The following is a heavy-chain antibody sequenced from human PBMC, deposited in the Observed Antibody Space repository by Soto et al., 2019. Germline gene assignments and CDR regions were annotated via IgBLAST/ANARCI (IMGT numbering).Heavy chain of an antibody. CDR1: GYTFTSYY. CDR2: INPSGGST. J-gene: IGHJ6*02. Sequence: ASVKVSCKASGYTFTSYYMHWVRQAPGQGLEWMGIINPSGGSTSYAQKFQGRVTMTRDTSTSTVYMELSSLRSEDTAVYYCAVEDGSGSQSYGIDVRAQRTTVTGSS. V-gene: IGHV1-46*01. CDR3: AVEDGSGSQSYGIDV. D-gene: IGHD3-10*01.